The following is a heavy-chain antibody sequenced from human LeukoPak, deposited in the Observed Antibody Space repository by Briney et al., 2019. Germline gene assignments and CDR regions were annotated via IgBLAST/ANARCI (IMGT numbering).Heavy chain of an antibody. Sequence: PSETLSLTCTVSGGSVSSSYWSWIRQPPGKGLEWIGFIYYTGSTNYNPSLKSRVTISVDTSKNQFSLKLSSVTAADTAVYYCARGYGDYEENYYYYYGMDVWGQGTTVTVSS. D-gene: IGHD4-17*01. J-gene: IGHJ6*02. CDR1: GGSVSSSY. CDR2: IYYTGST. V-gene: IGHV4-59*02. CDR3: ARGYGDYEENYYYYYGMDV.